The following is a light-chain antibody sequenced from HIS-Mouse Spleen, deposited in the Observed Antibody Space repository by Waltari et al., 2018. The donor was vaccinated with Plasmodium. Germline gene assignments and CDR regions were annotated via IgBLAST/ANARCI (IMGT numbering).Light chain of an antibody. V-gene: IGKV3-20*01. J-gene: IGKJ2*01. CDR3: QQYGSSPYT. Sequence: EIVLTQSPGTLSLSPGERATLSCRASQSVSSSYLAWYQQKPGPAPRLLIYGASSRATGIPYRFSGSGSGTDFTLTISRLEPEDFAVYYCQQYGSSPYTFGQGTKLEIK. CDR1: QSVSSSY. CDR2: GAS.